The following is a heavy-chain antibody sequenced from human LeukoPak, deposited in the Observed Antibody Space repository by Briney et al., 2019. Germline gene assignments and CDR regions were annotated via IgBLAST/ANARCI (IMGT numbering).Heavy chain of an antibody. CDR2: IYYSGST. V-gene: IGHV4-39*01. CDR3: ARHYGP. J-gene: IGHJ5*02. D-gene: IGHD3-16*01. CDR1: GGSISGSSYF. Sequence: SETLSLTCTVSGGSISGSSYFWGWIRQPPGKGLEWIGSIYYSGSTYYNPSLKSRVSISVDTSKNQFSLKLSSVTAADTAVYYRARHYGPWGQGTLVTVSS.